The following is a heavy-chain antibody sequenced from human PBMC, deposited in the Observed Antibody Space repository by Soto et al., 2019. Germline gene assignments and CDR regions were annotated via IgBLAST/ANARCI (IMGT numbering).Heavy chain of an antibody. V-gene: IGHV1-69*13. CDR3: ARVFDCTNGVCYRYYYYGMDV. Sequence: SVKVSCKASGGTFSSYAISWVRQAPGQGLEWMGGIIPIFGTANYAQKFQGRVTITADESTSTAYMELSSLRSEDTAVYYCARVFDCTNGVCYRYYYYGMDVWGQGTTVTVSS. CDR2: IIPIFGTA. D-gene: IGHD2-8*01. J-gene: IGHJ6*02. CDR1: GGTFSSYA.